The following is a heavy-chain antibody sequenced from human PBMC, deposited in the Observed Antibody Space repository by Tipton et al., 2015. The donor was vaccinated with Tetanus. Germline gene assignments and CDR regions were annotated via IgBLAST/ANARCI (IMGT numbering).Heavy chain of an antibody. Sequence: SLRLSCAASGFTFSSYAMSWVRQAPGKGLEWVSAISGSGAGTYYADSVKGRFTISRDNSKNTLYLHMNSLRAEDTAVYYCAKDGGTSGWYIHFDYWGQGTLVTVSS. CDR1: GFTFSSYA. CDR2: ISGSGAGT. D-gene: IGHD6-19*01. V-gene: IGHV3-23*01. CDR3: AKDGGTSGWYIHFDY. J-gene: IGHJ4*02.